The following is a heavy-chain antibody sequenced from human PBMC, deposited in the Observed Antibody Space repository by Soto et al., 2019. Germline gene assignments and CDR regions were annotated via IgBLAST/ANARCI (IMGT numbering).Heavy chain of an antibody. D-gene: IGHD6-13*01. Sequence: QVQLQESGPGLLKPSETLSLTCTVSGGSISSYFYIWVRQPPGKGLEWIGCVYYTGTTDYNPALKSIVTISVDTSKTQFSLNLRSVTAADTAVYYCARDLAAVPRAFDYWGRGTLVTVSS. J-gene: IGHJ4*02. CDR2: VYYTGTT. CDR3: ARDLAAVPRAFDY. CDR1: GGSISSYF. V-gene: IGHV4-59*01.